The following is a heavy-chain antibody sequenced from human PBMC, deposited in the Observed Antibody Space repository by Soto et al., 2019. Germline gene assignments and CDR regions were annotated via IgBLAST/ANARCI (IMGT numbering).Heavy chain of an antibody. D-gene: IGHD1-7*01. CDR1: GFTFSSHT. J-gene: IGHJ2*01. CDR2: ISSSGNYI. Sequence: KPGGSLRLSCAASGFTFSSHTMDWVRQAPGKGLEWVSLISSSGNYIYYVDSVKGRFAISRDNAKNSLYLQMNSRRAEDTAVYYCARDWSEGGNYDAGGYFDLWGRGTLVTVSS. V-gene: IGHV3-21*01. CDR3: ARDWSEGGNYDAGGYFDL.